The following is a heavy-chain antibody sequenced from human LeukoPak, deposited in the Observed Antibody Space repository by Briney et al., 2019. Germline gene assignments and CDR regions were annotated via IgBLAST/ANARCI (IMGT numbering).Heavy chain of an antibody. D-gene: IGHD2-15*01. CDR1: GGTFSSYA. CDR2: INPNSGGT. Sequence: ASVKVSCKASGGTFSSYAISRVRQAPGQGLEWMGWINPNSGGTNYAQKFQGWVTMTRDTSISTAYMELSRLRSDDTAVYYCARGSSPECSGGSCYPRWYFDYWGQGTLVTVSS. V-gene: IGHV1-2*04. J-gene: IGHJ4*02. CDR3: ARGSSPECSGGSCYPRWYFDY.